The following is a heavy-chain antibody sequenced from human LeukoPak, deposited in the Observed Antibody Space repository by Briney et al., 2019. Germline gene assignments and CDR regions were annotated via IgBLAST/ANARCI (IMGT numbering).Heavy chain of an antibody. Sequence: GGSLRLSCAASGFTFSSYAMSWVRQAPGKGLEWVSAISGSGGSTYYADSVKGRFTISRDNSKNTLYLQMNSLRAEDTAVYYCAKVGGYSYGPYYYYYMDVWGKGTTVTVSS. J-gene: IGHJ6*03. D-gene: IGHD5-18*01. CDR1: GFTFSSYA. V-gene: IGHV3-23*01. CDR3: AKVGGYSYGPYYYYYMDV. CDR2: ISGSGGST.